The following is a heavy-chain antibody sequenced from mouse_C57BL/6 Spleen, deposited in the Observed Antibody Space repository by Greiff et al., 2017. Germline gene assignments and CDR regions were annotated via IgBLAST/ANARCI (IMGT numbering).Heavy chain of an antibody. J-gene: IGHJ2*01. V-gene: IGHV5-4*01. CDR1: GFTFSSYA. CDR3: ARDESIVAKFDY. D-gene: IGHD1-1*01. Sequence: EVMLVESGGGLVKPGGSLKLSCAASGFTFSSYAMSWVRQTPEKRLEWVATISDGGSYTYYPDNVKGRFTISRDNAKNNLYLQMSHLKSEDTAMYYCARDESIVAKFDYWGQGTTLTVSS. CDR2: ISDGGSYT.